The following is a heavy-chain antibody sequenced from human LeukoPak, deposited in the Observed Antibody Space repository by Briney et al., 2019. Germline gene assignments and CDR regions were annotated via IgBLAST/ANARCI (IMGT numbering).Heavy chain of an antibody. CDR3: AKGGDIVVVTATVDGAFDI. J-gene: IGHJ3*02. Sequence: GGSLRLSCAASGFTFSSYGMHWVRQAPGKGLEWVAVISYDGSNKYYADSVKGRFTISRDNSKNTLYLQMNSLRAEDTAVYYCAKGGDIVVVTATVDGAFDIWGQGTMVTVSS. CDR2: ISYDGSNK. CDR1: GFTFSSYG. D-gene: IGHD2-21*02. V-gene: IGHV3-30*18.